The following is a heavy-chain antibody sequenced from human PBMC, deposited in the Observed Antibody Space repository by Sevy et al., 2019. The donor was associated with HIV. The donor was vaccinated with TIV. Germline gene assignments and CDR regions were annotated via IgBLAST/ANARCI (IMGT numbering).Heavy chain of an antibody. V-gene: IGHV1-18*01. CDR3: ARDDPIVATIIDY. J-gene: IGHJ4*02. D-gene: IGHD5-12*01. Sequence: ASVKVSCKASGYTFTSYGISWVGQAPGQGLEWMAWISAYNGNTNYAQKLQGRVTMTTDTSTSTDYMELRSLRSDDTAVYYCARDDPIVATIIDYWGQGTLVTVSS. CDR2: ISAYNGNT. CDR1: GYTFTSYG.